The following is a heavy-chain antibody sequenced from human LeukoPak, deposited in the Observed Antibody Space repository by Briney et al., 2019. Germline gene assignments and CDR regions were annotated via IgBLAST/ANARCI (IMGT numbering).Heavy chain of an antibody. Sequence: SETLSLTCAVFGGSLSDHDWSWIRQPPGKGLEWIGEINHRGATSYNPSLKSRVTLSLDTSKNQVSLKLNSLTAADTAVYYCARGKGDLSMIVMIVTAVEFYFDSWGPGTLVTVSS. CDR1: GGSLSDHD. CDR3: ARGKGDLSMIVMIVTAVEFYFDS. CDR2: INHRGAT. V-gene: IGHV4-34*01. D-gene: IGHD3-22*01. J-gene: IGHJ4*02.